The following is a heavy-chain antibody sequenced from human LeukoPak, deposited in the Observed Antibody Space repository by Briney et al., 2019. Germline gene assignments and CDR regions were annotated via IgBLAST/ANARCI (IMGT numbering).Heavy chain of an antibody. V-gene: IGHV4-30-4*01. Sequence: SETLSLTCTVSGGSISSGDYYWSWIRQPPGKGLEWIGYIYYSGSTYYNPSLKSRVTISVDTSKNQFSLKLSSVTAADTAVYYCARERDIVVVPAASGWFDPWGQGTLVTVSS. CDR2: IYYSGST. CDR3: ARERDIVVVPAASGWFDP. J-gene: IGHJ5*02. CDR1: GGSISSGDYY. D-gene: IGHD2-2*01.